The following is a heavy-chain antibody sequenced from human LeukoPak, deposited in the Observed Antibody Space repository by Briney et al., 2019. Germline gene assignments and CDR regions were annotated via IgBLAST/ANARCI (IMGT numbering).Heavy chain of an antibody. CDR2: ISYDGTNQ. D-gene: IGHD1-7*01. Sequence: PGGSLRLSCAASGFAFSTYAMHWVRQAPGKGLEWMSVISYDGTNQYFADSVTGRFTIYIDNSKNTLFLQMNSLRPEDTAIYYCARDPHSDLSGTTNLDFWGQGTLVTVSS. CDR1: GFAFSTYA. V-gene: IGHV3-30-3*01. J-gene: IGHJ4*02. CDR3: ARDPHSDLSGTTNLDF.